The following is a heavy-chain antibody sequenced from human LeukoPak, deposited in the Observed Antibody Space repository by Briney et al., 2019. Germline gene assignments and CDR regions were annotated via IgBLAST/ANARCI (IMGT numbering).Heavy chain of an antibody. D-gene: IGHD2-2*01. CDR2: IYYSGST. CDR1: GGSISSYY. Sequence: PSEILSLTCTVSGGSISSYYWSWIRQPPGKGLEWIGYIYYSGSTNYNPSLKSRVTISVDTSKNQFSLKLSSVTAADAAVYYCARDPVVVVPAGPQNYYYYGMDVWGQGTTVTVSS. J-gene: IGHJ6*02. CDR3: ARDPVVVVPAGPQNYYYYGMDV. V-gene: IGHV4-59*12.